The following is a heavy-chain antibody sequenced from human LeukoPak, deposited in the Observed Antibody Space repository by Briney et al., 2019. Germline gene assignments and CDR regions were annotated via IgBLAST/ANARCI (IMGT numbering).Heavy chain of an antibody. CDR1: GGSFSGYY. J-gene: IGHJ5*02. D-gene: IGHD7-27*01. CDR3: ARESDAVTGSWFDP. V-gene: IGHV4-34*01. Sequence: SETLSLTCAVYGGSFSGYYWSWIRQPPGKGLEWIGEINHSGSTNYNPSLKSRVTISVDTSKNQFSLKLSSVTAADTAVYYCARESDAVTGSWFDPWGQGTLVTVSS. CDR2: INHSGST.